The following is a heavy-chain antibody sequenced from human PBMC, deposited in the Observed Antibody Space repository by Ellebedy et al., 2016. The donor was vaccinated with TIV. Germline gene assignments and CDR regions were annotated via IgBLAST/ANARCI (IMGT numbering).Heavy chain of an antibody. Sequence: GGSLRLSXAASGFSFSSYGMHWVRQAPGKGLEWVADIWSDGSNKYYADSVKGRFTISRDNSKNTLYLQMNSLRAEDTAVYYCVTYNRREFEYWGQGTLVTVSS. CDR2: IWSDGSNK. V-gene: IGHV3-33*01. CDR3: VTYNRREFEY. J-gene: IGHJ4*02. CDR1: GFSFSSYG. D-gene: IGHD1-1*01.